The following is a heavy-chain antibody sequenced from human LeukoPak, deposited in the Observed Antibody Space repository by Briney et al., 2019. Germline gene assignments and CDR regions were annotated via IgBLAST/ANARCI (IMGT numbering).Heavy chain of an antibody. CDR2: IYHSGST. V-gene: IGHV4-38-2*02. D-gene: IGHD3-9*01. J-gene: IGHJ4*02. CDR3: ASFPPLVIMGRDY. Sequence: TSETLSLTCTVSGYSISSGYYWGWIRQPPGKGLEWIGSIYHSGSTYYNPSLKSRVTISVDTSKNQFSLKLSSVTAADTAVYYCASFPPLVIMGRDYWGQGTLVTVSS. CDR1: GYSISSGYY.